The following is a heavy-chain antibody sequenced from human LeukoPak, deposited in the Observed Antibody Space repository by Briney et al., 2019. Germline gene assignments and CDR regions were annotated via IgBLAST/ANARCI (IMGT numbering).Heavy chain of an antibody. CDR3: ARVVVHTLDY. CDR1: GGSISSGGYS. J-gene: IGHJ4*02. V-gene: IGHV4-30-2*01. Sequence: SQTLSLTCAVSGGSISSGGYSWSWIRQPPGKGLEWIGYIYHSGSTYYNPSLKSRVTISVDRSKNQFSLKLSSVTAADTAVYYCARVVVHTLDYWGQGTLVTVSS. CDR2: IYHSGST. D-gene: IGHD6-6*01.